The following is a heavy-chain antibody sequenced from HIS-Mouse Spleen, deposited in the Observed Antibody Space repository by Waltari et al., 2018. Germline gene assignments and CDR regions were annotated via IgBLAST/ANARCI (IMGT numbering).Heavy chain of an antibody. J-gene: IGHJ2*01. CDR3: AREIPYSSSWYDWYFDL. Sequence: QLQLQESGPGLVKPSETLSLTCTVSGGSISSSSYYWGWIRQPPGKGLEWIGGIYYSGGNDYNPSLKSRVTISVDTSKNQFSLKLSSVTAADTAVYYCAREIPYSSSWYDWYFDLWGRGTLVTVSS. CDR1: GGSISSSSYY. CDR2: IYYSGGN. V-gene: IGHV4-39*07. D-gene: IGHD6-13*01.